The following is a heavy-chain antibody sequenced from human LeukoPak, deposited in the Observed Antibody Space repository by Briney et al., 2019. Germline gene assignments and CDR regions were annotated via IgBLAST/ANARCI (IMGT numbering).Heavy chain of an antibody. J-gene: IGHJ5*02. Sequence: SETLSLTCTVSGGSISSYYWSWIRQPPGKGLEWIGYIYYSGSTNYNPSLKSRVTISVDTSKNQFSLKLSSVTAADTAVYYCARRLGYCSGGSCFSSFDPWGQGTLVTVSS. CDR3: ARRLGYCSGGSCFSSFDP. V-gene: IGHV4-59*08. D-gene: IGHD2-15*01. CDR2: IYYSGST. CDR1: GGSISSYY.